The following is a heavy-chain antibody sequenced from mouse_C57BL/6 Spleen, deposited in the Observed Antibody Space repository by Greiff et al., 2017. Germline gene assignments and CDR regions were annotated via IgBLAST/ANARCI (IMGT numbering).Heavy chain of an antibody. CDR2: IDPEDGET. Sequence: VQLQQSGAELVKPGASVKLSCTASGFNIKDYYMHWVKQRTEQGLEWIGRIDPEDGETKYDPKFQGKATITADTASNTAYLQLSSLTSEDTAVYYCARGAYYFDYWGQGTTLTVSS. V-gene: IGHV14-2*01. CDR3: ARGAYYFDY. CDR1: GFNIKDYY. J-gene: IGHJ2*01.